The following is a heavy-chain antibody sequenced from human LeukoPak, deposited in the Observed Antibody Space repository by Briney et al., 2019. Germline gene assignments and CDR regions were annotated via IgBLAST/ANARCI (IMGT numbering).Heavy chain of an antibody. CDR2: IRSKANSYAT. J-gene: IGHJ4*02. D-gene: IGHD6-19*01. CDR1: GFTFSGSA. CDR3: TKYGSVEY. V-gene: IGHV3-73*01. Sequence: GGSLKLSCAASGFTFSGSAMHWVRQASGKGLEWVGRIRSKANSYATAYAASVKGRFTISRDDSKNTAYLQMNSLKTEDTAVYYCTKYGSVEYWGQGTLVTVSS.